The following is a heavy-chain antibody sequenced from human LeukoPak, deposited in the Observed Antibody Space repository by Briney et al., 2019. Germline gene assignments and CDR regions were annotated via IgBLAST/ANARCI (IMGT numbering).Heavy chain of an antibody. D-gene: IGHD2/OR15-2a*01. CDR1: GYSISSGYY. Sequence: SETLSLTCAVSGYSISSGYYWGWIRQPPGKGPEWIGSIYHSGSTYYNPSLKSRVTISVDTSKNQFSLKLSSVTAADTAVYYCARGLSTFRFDPWGQGTLVTVSS. V-gene: IGHV4-38-2*01. CDR2: IYHSGST. J-gene: IGHJ5*02. CDR3: ARGLSTFRFDP.